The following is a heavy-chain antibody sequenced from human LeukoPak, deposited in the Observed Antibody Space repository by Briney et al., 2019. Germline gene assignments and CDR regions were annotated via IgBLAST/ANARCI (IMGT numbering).Heavy chain of an antibody. CDR2: INPNSGGT. D-gene: IGHD3-22*01. Sequence: ASVKVSCQASGYTFTDYYMHWVRQAPGQGLEWMGWINPNSGGTYYAQKFQGRVTMTWGRSTTSTYMELSSLRSDDTAMYFCARDRRRITMVVDIWGQGTMVTVSS. J-gene: IGHJ3*02. V-gene: IGHV1-2*02. CDR1: GYTFTDYY. CDR3: ARDRRRITMVVDI.